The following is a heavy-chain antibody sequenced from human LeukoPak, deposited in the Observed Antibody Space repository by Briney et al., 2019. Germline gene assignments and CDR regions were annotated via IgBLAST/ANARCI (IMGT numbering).Heavy chain of an antibody. CDR1: GGSISSYY. CDR2: IYYSGST. V-gene: IGHV4-59*12. CDR3: ARVGDYGGNTLGY. J-gene: IGHJ4*02. D-gene: IGHD4-23*01. Sequence: PSETLSLTCTVSGGSISSYYWSWIRQPPGKGLEWIGYIYYSGSTNYNPSLKSRVTISVDTSKNQFSLKLSSVTAADTAVYYCARVGDYGGNTLGYWGQGTLVTVSS.